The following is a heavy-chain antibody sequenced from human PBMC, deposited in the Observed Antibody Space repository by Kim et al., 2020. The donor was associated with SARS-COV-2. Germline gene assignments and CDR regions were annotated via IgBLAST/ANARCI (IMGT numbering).Heavy chain of an antibody. CDR1: GYTFTGYY. J-gene: IGHJ6*03. Sequence: ASVKVSCKASGYTFTGYYMHWVRQAPGQGLEWMGWINPNSGGTNYAQKFQGRVTMTRDTSISTAYMELSRLRSDDTAVYYCARDQKGRELLNWFYMDVWGKGTTVTVSS. CDR3: ARDQKGRELLNWFYMDV. V-gene: IGHV1-2*02. D-gene: IGHD1-26*01. CDR2: INPNSGGT.